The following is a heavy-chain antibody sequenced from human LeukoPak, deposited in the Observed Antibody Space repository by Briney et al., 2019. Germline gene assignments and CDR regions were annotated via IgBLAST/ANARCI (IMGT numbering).Heavy chain of an antibody. CDR2: ISWNSGSI. J-gene: IGHJ4*02. CDR3: TKDTGYNSFDS. CDR1: GFTFEDYV. Sequence: GGSLRLSCAASGFTFEDYVFHWVRQAPGKGLEWVSSISWNSGSIDYADSVKGRFTISRDNAKNTLYLQMSSLTTEDTALYYCTKDTGYNSFDSWGQGTLVTVSS. V-gene: IGHV3-9*01. D-gene: IGHD5-24*01.